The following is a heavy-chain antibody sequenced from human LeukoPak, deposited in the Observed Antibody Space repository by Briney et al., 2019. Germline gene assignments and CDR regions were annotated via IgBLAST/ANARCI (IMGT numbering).Heavy chain of an antibody. V-gene: IGHV1-69*04. CDR3: ARDVYYDSSGYYYYYYYYGMDV. D-gene: IGHD3-22*01. Sequence: ASVKVSCKASGGTFSSYAISWVRQAPGQGLEWMGRNIPILGIANYAQKFQGRVTITADKSTSTAYMELSSLRSEDTAVYYCARDVYYDSSGYYYYYYYYGMDVWGQGTTVTVSS. CDR2: NIPILGIA. CDR1: GGTFSSYA. J-gene: IGHJ6*02.